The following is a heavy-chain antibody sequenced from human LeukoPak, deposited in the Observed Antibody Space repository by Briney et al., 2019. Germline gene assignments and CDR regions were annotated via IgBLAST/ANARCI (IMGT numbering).Heavy chain of an antibody. CDR2: ISDSGSSP. D-gene: IGHD4-23*01. CDR3: ARDFLTTVVTPGVDY. V-gene: IGHV3-23*01. Sequence: GGSLRLSCAASGFTFSSYAMSWVRQAPGKGLEWVSGISDSGSSPYYADSVKGRFTISRDNSKNTLYLQMNSLRAEDTAVYYCARDFLTTVVTPGVDYWGQGTLVTVSS. CDR1: GFTFSSYA. J-gene: IGHJ4*02.